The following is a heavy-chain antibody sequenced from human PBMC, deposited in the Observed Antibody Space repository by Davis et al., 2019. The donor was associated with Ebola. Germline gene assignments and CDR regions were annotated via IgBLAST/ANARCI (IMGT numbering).Heavy chain of an antibody. V-gene: IGHV3-74*01. Sequence: GEPLKISCAASGFTFSSYWMHWVRQAPGKGLVWVSRINSDGSSTSYADSVKGRFTISRDNAKNTLYLQMNSLRAEDTAVYYCARDPVPWDRLVEYFDLWGRGTLVTVSS. CDR1: GFTFSSYW. J-gene: IGHJ2*01. CDR2: INSDGSST. CDR3: ARDPVPWDRLVEYFDL. D-gene: IGHD1-26*01.